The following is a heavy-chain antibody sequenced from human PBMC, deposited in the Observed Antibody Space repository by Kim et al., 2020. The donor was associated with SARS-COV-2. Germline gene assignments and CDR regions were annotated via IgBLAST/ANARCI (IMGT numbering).Heavy chain of an antibody. Sequence: GSLRLSCAASGFAFSTFAMTWVRQAPGKGLEWVSLIFSDGSRIYYADSVKGRFTISRDNSGNTLYLHMSSLRVEDTAVYFCAKELGLGSCYGASCYIDWG. V-gene: IGHV3-23*03. CDR1: GFAFSTFA. J-gene: IGHJ1*01. D-gene: IGHD2-15*01. CDR3: AKELGLGSCYGASCYID. CDR2: IFSDGSRI.